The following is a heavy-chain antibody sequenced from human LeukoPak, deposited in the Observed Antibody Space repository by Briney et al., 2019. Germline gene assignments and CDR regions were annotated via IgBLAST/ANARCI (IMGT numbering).Heavy chain of an antibody. D-gene: IGHD5-24*01. CDR1: GFTFRGAA. CDR2: ISSSGNNA. CDR3: AKDIQLST. V-gene: IGHV3-23*01. Sequence: GGSLRLSCAVSGFTFRGAAMTWVRQAPGKGLEWVPLISSSGNNAYYADSVKGRFTISRDNSKNTLSLQMNSLRVEDTAIYYCAKDIQLSTWGLGTRVTVAS. J-gene: IGHJ3*01.